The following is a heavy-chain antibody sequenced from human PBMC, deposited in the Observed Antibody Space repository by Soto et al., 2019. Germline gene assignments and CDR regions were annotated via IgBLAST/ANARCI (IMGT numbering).Heavy chain of an antibody. CDR1: GGSISSGDYY. V-gene: IGHV4-30-4*01. D-gene: IGHD2-2*01. CDR2: IYYSGST. J-gene: IGHJ5*02. Sequence: QVQLQESGPGLVKPSQTLSLTCTVSGGSISSGDYYWSWIRQPPGKGLEWIGYIYYSGSTYYNPSLKSRVTISVDTSTNQFSLKLSSVTAADTAVYYCARVAIVLVPAATAPNWFDPWGQGTLVTVSS. CDR3: ARVAIVLVPAATAPNWFDP.